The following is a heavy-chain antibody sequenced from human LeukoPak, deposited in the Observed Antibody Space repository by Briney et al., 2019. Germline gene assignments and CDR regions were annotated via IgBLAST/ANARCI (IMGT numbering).Heavy chain of an antibody. V-gene: IGHV3-30*02. CDR2: IWYDGSNK. CDR1: GFTFSSYG. D-gene: IGHD3-9*01. Sequence: GGSLRLSCAASGFTFSSYGMHWVRQAPGKGLEWVAVIWYDGSNKYYADSVKGRFTISRDNSKNTLYLQMSSLRAEDTAVYYCALLRYSFYGMDVWGKGTTVTVSS. J-gene: IGHJ6*04. CDR3: ALLRYSFYGMDV.